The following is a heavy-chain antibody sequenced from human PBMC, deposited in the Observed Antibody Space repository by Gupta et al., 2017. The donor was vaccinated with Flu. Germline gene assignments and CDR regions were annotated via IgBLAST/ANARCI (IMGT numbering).Heavy chain of an antibody. CDR2: ILNDGSNK. D-gene: IGHD3-22*01. J-gene: IGHJ6*02. Sequence: QVQLVESGGRVVQPGRSLSLSCAASGFPFSSYGMHWVRQAPGKGLEWVAVILNDGSNKFYADSVKGRFTISRDNSRNTVCLQMNSLREEDTAIYYCAKDLVVIGYYYGMDVWGQGTTVTVSS. CDR1: GFPFSSYG. V-gene: IGHV3-30*18. CDR3: AKDLVVIGYYYGMDV.